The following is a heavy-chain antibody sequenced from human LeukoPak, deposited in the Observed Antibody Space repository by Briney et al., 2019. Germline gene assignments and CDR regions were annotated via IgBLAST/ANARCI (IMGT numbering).Heavy chain of an antibody. V-gene: IGHV1-24*01. CDR1: GYTLTELS. D-gene: IGHD3-10*01. CDR2: FDPEDGET. J-gene: IGHJ4*02. CDR3: ASMVRGVIIALNY. Sequence: ASVKVSCKVSGYTLTELSMHWVRQAPGKGLEWMGDFDPEDGETIYAQKFQGRVTMTEDTSTDTAYMELSSLRSEDTAVYYCASMVRGVIIALNYWGQGTLVTVSS.